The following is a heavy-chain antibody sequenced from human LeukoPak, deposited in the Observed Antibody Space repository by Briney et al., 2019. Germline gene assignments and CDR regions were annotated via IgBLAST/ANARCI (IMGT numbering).Heavy chain of an antibody. D-gene: IGHD1-26*01. CDR2: ISSNGGST. J-gene: IGHJ4*02. CDR3: ARVGATGYFDY. V-gene: IGHV3-64*01. Sequence: GGPLRLSCAASGFTFSSYAMHWVRQAPGKGLEYVSAISSNGGSTYYANSVKGRFTISRDNSKNTLYLQMGSLRAEDMAVYYCARVGATGYFDYWGQGTLVTVSS. CDR1: GFTFSSYA.